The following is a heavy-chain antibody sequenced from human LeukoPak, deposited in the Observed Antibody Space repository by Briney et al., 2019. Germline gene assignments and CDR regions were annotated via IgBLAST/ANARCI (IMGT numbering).Heavy chain of an antibody. CDR3: ARHFRGGSPMVRGVISSYYYYMDV. CDR2: IYYSGST. D-gene: IGHD3-10*01. J-gene: IGHJ6*03. CDR1: GGSISSYY. Sequence: PSETLSLTCTVSGGSISSYYWSWIRQPPGKGLEWIGYIYYSGSTNYNPSLKSRVTISVDTSKNQFSLKLSSVTAADTAVYYCARHFRGGSPMVRGVISSYYYYMDVWGKGTTVTISS. V-gene: IGHV4-59*08.